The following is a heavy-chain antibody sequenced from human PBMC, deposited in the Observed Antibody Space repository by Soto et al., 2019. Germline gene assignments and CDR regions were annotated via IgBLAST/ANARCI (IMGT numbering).Heavy chain of an antibody. V-gene: IGHV1-69*01. D-gene: IGHD3-10*01. J-gene: IGHJ4*02. Sequence: QVQLVQSGAEVKKPGSSVKVSCEASGGTFSSYAISWVRQAPGQGLEWMGGIIPIFGTANYAQKFQGRVTITADESTSTAYMELSSLRSEDTAVYYCARDPLYGSGSPRDYWGQGTLVTVSS. CDR3: ARDPLYGSGSPRDY. CDR1: GGTFSSYA. CDR2: IIPIFGTA.